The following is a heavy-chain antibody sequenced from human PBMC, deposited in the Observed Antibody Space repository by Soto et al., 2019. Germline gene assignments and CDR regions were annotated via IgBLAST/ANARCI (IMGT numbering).Heavy chain of an antibody. J-gene: IGHJ5*02. V-gene: IGHV4-30-4*01. Sequence: QVQLQESGPGLVKPSQTLSLTCTVSGGSISSGDYYWSWIRQPPGKGLEWIGYIYDSGSTYYNSSLKSRVNITRDTSTNQFSLKLTSVTAAATAVYYCARDNGVGPWGQGTLVTVSS. CDR1: GGSISSGDYY. CDR2: IYDSGST. CDR3: ARDNGVGP. D-gene: IGHD2-8*01.